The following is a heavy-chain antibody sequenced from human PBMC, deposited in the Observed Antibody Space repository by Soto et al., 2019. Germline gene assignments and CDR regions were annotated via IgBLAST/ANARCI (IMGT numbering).Heavy chain of an antibody. CDR1: GFTFSSYW. Sequence: GGSLRLSCAASGFTFSSYWMHWVRQAPGKGLVWVSRINSDGSSTSYADSVKGRFTISRDNAKNTLYLQMNSLRAEDTAVYYCARDPNLGDSSGWYGDDWFDPWGQGTLVTVSS. CDR3: ARDPNLGDSSGWYGDDWFDP. J-gene: IGHJ5*02. CDR2: INSDGSST. D-gene: IGHD6-19*01. V-gene: IGHV3-74*01.